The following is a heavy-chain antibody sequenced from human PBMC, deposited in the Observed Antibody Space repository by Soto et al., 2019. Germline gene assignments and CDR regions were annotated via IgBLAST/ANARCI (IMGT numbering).Heavy chain of an antibody. CDR3: ASDQFQSMSPLRDWFDP. CDR1: GYTFTLYG. CDR2: ISAYNGNT. V-gene: IGHV1-18*01. J-gene: IGHJ5*02. D-gene: IGHD2-8*01. Sequence: QVQLVQSGTEVKKPGASVKVSCKASGYTFTLYGITWVRQAPGQGLEWMGWISAYNGNTNYAQKLQGRVTMTTDTPTSTASMERRRLRSADKAVYYCASDQFQSMSPLRDWFDPCGQGTLVTVSA.